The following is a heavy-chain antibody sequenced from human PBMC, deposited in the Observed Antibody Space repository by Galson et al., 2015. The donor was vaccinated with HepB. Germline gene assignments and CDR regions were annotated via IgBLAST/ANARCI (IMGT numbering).Heavy chain of an antibody. CDR1: GFTFSSSA. CDR3: AAEATLQIIAY. Sequence: SVKVSCKASGFTFSSSAVQWVRQARGQRLEWIGWIVVGSGNTNYAQKFQGRVTITRDMSTSTAYMELSSLRSEDTAVYYCAAEATLQIIAYWGQGTLVTVSS. D-gene: IGHD4-11*01. CDR2: IVVGSGNT. V-gene: IGHV1-58*01. J-gene: IGHJ4*02.